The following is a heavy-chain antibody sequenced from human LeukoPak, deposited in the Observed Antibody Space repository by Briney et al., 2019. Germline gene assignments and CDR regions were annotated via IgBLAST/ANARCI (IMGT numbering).Heavy chain of an antibody. CDR2: INHSGST. Sequence: SETLSLTCAVYGGSFSGYYWSWIRQPPGKGLEWIGEINHSGSTNYNPSLKSRVTISVDTSKNQFSLKLSSVTAADTAVYYCARGSGRRAVAQSGGFDYWGQGTLVTVSS. D-gene: IGHD6-19*01. CDR3: ARGSGRRAVAQSGGFDY. J-gene: IGHJ4*02. CDR1: GGSFSGYY. V-gene: IGHV4-34*01.